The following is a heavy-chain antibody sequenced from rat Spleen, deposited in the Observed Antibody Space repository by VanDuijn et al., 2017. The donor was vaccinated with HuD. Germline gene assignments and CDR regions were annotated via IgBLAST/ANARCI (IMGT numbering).Heavy chain of an antibody. J-gene: IGHJ2*01. CDR1: GFSLISYA. CDR2: IWGDGST. Sequence: VQFQESGPGLVQPSQTLSLTCTVSGFSLISYAVNWVRQPPGKGLEWMGGIWGDGSTKYNSVLKSRLSISRDTSKSQVYLKMNSLQTEDTATYYCARGGFFRFWGQGVMVTVSS. CDR3: ARGGFFRF. V-gene: IGHV2-13*01. D-gene: IGHD1-6*01.